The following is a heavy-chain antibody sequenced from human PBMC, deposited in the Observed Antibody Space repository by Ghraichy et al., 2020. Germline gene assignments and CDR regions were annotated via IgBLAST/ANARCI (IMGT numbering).Heavy chain of an antibody. CDR2: TSSDGSDK. J-gene: IGHJ2*01. CDR3: ARDKSSSGSPYWYFDL. D-gene: IGHD6-13*01. Sequence: GGSLRLSCAASGFTLSSYAMHWVRQAPGKGLEWVAVTSSDGSDKYYADSVKGRFTIYRDNSKNTLYLEMNSLRAEDTAVYYCARDKSSSGSPYWYFDLWGRGTLVTVSS. V-gene: IGHV3-30*04. CDR1: GFTLSSYA.